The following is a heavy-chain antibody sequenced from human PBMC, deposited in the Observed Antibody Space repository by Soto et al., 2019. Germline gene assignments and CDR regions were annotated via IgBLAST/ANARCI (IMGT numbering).Heavy chain of an antibody. D-gene: IGHD3-22*01. CDR3: AKDTYYYDSSGYFVFDY. V-gene: IGHV3-30*18. CDR2: ISYDGSNK. CDR1: GFTFSNYG. J-gene: IGHJ4*02. Sequence: HPGGSLRLSCADSGFTFSNYGMHWFRQAPGKGLEWVAAISYDGSNKYYADSVEGRFTISRDNSKSTVYLQMNSLRAEDTAIYYCAKDTYYYDSSGYFVFDYWGQGALVTVSS.